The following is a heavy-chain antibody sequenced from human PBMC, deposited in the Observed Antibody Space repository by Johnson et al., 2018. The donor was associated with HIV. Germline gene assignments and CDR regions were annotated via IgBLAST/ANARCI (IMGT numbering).Heavy chain of an antibody. CDR2: IYKGGFV. V-gene: IGHV3-66*01. CDR3: ARWIQLWVAFDI. D-gene: IGHD5-18*01. CDR1: VFTVSTKY. J-gene: IGHJ3*02. Sequence: MQLVESGGGVVRPGGSQRLSCAASVFTVSTKYMTWVRQAPGKGLECVSVIYKGGFVHYADSVKGRFTISRDNSKNTLYLQMNNLRVEDTAVYYCARWIQLWVAFDIWGQGTMVTVSS.